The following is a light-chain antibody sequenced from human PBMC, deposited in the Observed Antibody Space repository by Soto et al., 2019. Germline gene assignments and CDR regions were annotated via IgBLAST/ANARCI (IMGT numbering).Light chain of an antibody. CDR2: DAS. CDR3: QQYNSWPLT. Sequence: ENGLTQSPGTLSLSPGESATLSCRASQWASSNLAWYQQRRGQAPRLLIYDASSRATGIPDRFSGRGSGTDFTLTISRLEPEDFAVYYCQQYNSWPLTFGGGTKVDIK. CDR1: QWASSN. V-gene: IGKV3-20*01. J-gene: IGKJ4*01.